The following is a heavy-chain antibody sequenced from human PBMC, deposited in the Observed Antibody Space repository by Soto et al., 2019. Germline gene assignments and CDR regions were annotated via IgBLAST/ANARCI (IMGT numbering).Heavy chain of an antibody. J-gene: IGHJ2*01. CDR1: GYTFTSYA. CDR3: ARDALVLRYFDWGTYRGWYFDL. D-gene: IGHD3-9*01. V-gene: IGHV1-3*01. Sequence: QVQLVQSGAEVKKPGASVKVSCKASGYTFTSYAMHWVRQAPGQRLEWMGWINAGNGNTKYSQKFQGRVTITRDTSASTAYMALSSLRSEDTAVYYCARDALVLRYFDWGTYRGWYFDLWGRGTLVTVSS. CDR2: INAGNGNT.